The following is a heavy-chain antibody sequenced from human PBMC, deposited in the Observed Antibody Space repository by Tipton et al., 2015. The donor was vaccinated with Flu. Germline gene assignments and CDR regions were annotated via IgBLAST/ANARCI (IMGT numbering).Heavy chain of an antibody. V-gene: IGHV4-61*09. CDR2: IYLSGTT. J-gene: IGHJ6*02. D-gene: IGHD5-18*01. CDR1: GDSISVDAYH. Sequence: TLSLTCTVSGDSISVDAYHWTWIRQPAGKGLERVGHIYLSGTTTYNPSLKRRVTISRDTSKNQISLKVRSVTAADTAVYYCARGERYTHGLNTVYYYYYMDVWGQGTTVTVSS. CDR3: ARGERYTHGLNTVYYYYYMDV.